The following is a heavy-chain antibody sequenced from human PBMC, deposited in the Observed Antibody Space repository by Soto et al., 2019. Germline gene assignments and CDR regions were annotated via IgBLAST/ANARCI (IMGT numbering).Heavy chain of an antibody. D-gene: IGHD3-9*01. V-gene: IGHV4-34*12. CDR1: LGSCVGYC. Sequence: SLTLRDRCAVELGSCVGYCGSRIIQPPGKGLEWIGEIVQGGRPNYRPPLKRRVTISVDTSKNQFSLQLSSVTAADTAVYYCATPHFDTNNVYYYFDYWGEGTLVTV. CDR2: IVQGGRP. CDR3: ATPHFDTNNVYYYFDY. J-gene: IGHJ4*02.